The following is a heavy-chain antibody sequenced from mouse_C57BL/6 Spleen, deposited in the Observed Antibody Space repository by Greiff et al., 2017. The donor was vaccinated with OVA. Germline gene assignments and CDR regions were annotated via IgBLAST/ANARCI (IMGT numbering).Heavy chain of an antibody. J-gene: IGHJ4*01. CDR1: GFSFNTYA. CDR3: VSLRSGLYAMDY. Sequence: EVKLVESGGGLVQPKGSLKLSCAASGFSFNTYAMNWVRQAPGKGLEWVARIRSKSNNYATYYADSVKDRFTISRDDSESMLYLQMNNLKTEDTAMYYCVSLRSGLYAMDYWGQGTSVTVSS. V-gene: IGHV10-1*01. D-gene: IGHD3-1*01. CDR2: IRSKSNNYAT.